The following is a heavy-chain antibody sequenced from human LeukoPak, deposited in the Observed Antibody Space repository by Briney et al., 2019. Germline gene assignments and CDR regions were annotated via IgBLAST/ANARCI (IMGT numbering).Heavy chain of an antibody. Sequence: AGKSLRLSCAASGFTFSSYAIHWVRQAPAKGLEWITVISYDGSNKYFADSVKGRFTISRDNSKNTLYLQMNSLRAEDTAVYYCARETGSAVGSTDFDYWGQGTLVTVSS. J-gene: IGHJ4*02. V-gene: IGHV3-30-3*01. D-gene: IGHD4-17*01. CDR3: ARETGSAVGSTDFDY. CDR1: GFTFSSYA. CDR2: ISYDGSNK.